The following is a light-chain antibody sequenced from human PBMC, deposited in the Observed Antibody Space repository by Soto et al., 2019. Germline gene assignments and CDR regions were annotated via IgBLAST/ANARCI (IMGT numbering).Light chain of an antibody. V-gene: IGKV3-20*01. CDR1: QSVSSNY. CDR3: QQYGSSPSWT. CDR2: GAS. J-gene: IGKJ1*01. Sequence: DIVLTQSPGTLSLSPGERATLSCRASQSVSSNYLAWFQQKPGQAPRLLIYGASSRATGTPDRFRGSGSGTDFTLTISRLEPEDFAVYYCQQYGSSPSWTFGQGTKVEIK.